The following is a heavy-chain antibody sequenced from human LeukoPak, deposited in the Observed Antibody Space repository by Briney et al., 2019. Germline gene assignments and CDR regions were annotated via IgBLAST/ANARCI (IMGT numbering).Heavy chain of an antibody. CDR2: IKHSGST. D-gene: IGHD4-17*01. CDR3: ARNYGRFDP. Sequence: SETLSRTCAVYGGSFSGYYWSWIRQPPGKGLEWIGDIKHSGSTNYNPSLKSRVTISVDTSKNQFSLKLSSVTAADTAEYYCARNYGRFDPWGQGTLVTVSS. J-gene: IGHJ5*02. V-gene: IGHV4-34*01. CDR1: GGSFSGYY.